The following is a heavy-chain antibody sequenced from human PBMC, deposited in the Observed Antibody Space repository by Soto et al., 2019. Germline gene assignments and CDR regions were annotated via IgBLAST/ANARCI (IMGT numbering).Heavy chain of an antibody. CDR1: GGAVSSGSDY. CDR3: ARAPDIVAFWYFDY. J-gene: IGHJ4*02. D-gene: IGHD5-12*01. V-gene: IGHV4-61*01. Sequence: SETLSLTCTVSGGAVSSGSDYWSWIRQPPGKGLEWIGYIYYSGSTNYNPSLKSRVTISVDTSKNQFSLKLSSVTAADTAVYYCARAPDIVAFWYFDYWGQGTLVTVSS. CDR2: IYYSGST.